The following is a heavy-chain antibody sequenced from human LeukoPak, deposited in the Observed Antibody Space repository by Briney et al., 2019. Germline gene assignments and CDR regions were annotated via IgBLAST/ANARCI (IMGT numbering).Heavy chain of an antibody. CDR1: GGSISSGGYY. V-gene: IGHV4-31*03. CDR2: IYYSGST. CDR3: ARAGGFFSPFGY. J-gene: IGHJ4*02. D-gene: IGHD3-3*01. Sequence: SETLSLTCTVSGGSISSGGYYWSWIRQHPGKGLEWIGYIYYSGSTYYNPSLKSRVTISVDTSMNQFSLKLSSVTAADTAVYYCARAGGFFSPFGYWGQGTLVTVSS.